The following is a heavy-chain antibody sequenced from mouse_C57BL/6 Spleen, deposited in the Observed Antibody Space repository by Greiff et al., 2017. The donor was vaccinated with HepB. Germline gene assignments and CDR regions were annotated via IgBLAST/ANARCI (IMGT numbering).Heavy chain of an antibody. CDR3: TDGVYYFDY. CDR1: GYTFTDYE. Sequence: LVESGAELVRPGASVTLSCKASGYTFTDYEMHWVKQTPVHGLEWIGAIDPETGGTAYNQKFKGKAILTADKSSSTAYMELRSLTSEDSAVYYCTDGVYYFDYWGQGTTLTVSS. V-gene: IGHV1-15*01. CDR2: IDPETGGT. J-gene: IGHJ2*01.